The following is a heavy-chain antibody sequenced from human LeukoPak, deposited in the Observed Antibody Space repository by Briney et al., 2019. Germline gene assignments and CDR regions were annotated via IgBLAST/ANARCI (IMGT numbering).Heavy chain of an antibody. CDR2: TYYRSKWYS. CDR1: GDSVSSNSAA. Sequence: SQTLSLTCAISGDSVSSNSAAWNWIRQSPTRGLEWLGRTYYRSKWYSDYAVSVKGRIAINPDTSKNQFSLHLNSVTPEDTAVYYCVRNGGPFDYWGRGTLVTVSS. D-gene: IGHD4-23*01. J-gene: IGHJ4*02. V-gene: IGHV6-1*01. CDR3: VRNGGPFDY.